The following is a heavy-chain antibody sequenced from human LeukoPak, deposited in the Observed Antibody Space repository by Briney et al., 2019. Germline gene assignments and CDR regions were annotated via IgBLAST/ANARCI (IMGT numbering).Heavy chain of an antibody. CDR1: GFTFSNYG. Sequence: GGSLRLSCEASGFTFSNYGMHWVRQTPGKGLEWVAAIWHDGSYIFYADSVKGRFTISRDNSKNTLFLQMDSLRVEDTALYYCAREIVGEGNFDCWGQGTLVTVSS. D-gene: IGHD2-15*01. CDR2: IWHDGSYI. V-gene: IGHV3-33*01. J-gene: IGHJ4*02. CDR3: AREIVGEGNFDC.